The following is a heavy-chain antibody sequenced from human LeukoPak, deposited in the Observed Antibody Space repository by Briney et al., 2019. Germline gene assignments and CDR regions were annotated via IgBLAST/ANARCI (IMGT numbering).Heavy chain of an antibody. Sequence: SETLSLTCTVSGGSISSYYWSWIRQPPGKGLEWIGYIYYSGSTNYNPSLKSRVTISVDTSKNQFFLKLSSVTAADTAVYYCARATWSGYYAPDYWGQGTLLTVSS. D-gene: IGHD3-3*01. J-gene: IGHJ4*02. CDR1: GGSISSYY. CDR3: ARATWSGYYAPDY. V-gene: IGHV4-59*01. CDR2: IYYSGST.